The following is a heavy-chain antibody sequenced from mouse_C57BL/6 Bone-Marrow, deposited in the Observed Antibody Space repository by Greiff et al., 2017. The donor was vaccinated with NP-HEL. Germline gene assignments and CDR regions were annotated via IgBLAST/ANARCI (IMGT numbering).Heavy chain of an antibody. CDR2: INPGSGGT. CDR1: GYAFTNYL. D-gene: IGHD2-3*01. V-gene: IGHV1-54*01. CDR3: ARSYDGYYLLLDY. Sequence: QVQLQQSGAELVRPGTSVKVSCKASGYAFTNYLIEWVKQRPGRGLEWIGVINPGSGGTNYNEKFKGKATLTADKSSSTAYMQLSSLTSEDSAVYFCARSYDGYYLLLDYWGQGTTLTVSS. J-gene: IGHJ2*01.